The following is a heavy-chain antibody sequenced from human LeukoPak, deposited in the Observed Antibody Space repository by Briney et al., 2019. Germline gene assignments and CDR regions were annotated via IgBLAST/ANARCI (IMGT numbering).Heavy chain of an antibody. CDR2: INHDGTGT. CDR1: GW. CDR3: ASVFDS. Sequence: GGSLRLSCAASGWMHWVRQGPGKGLVWVSGINHDGTGTYYADSVKGRFTISRDNAKKTVYLQMNSLSAEDTAVYYCASVFDSWGQGFLVTVSS. J-gene: IGHJ4*02. V-gene: IGHV3-74*01.